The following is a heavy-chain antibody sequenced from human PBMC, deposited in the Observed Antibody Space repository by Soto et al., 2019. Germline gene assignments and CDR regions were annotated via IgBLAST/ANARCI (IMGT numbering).Heavy chain of an antibody. V-gene: IGHV1-18*01. CDR3: ARVPFFLESLSPRDWFVP. J-gene: IGHJ5*02. CDR2: ISAYNGNT. Sequence: ASVKVSCKASGYTFTSYGISWVRQAPGQGLEGMGWISAYNGNTNYAQKLQGRVTMTTDTSTSTAYMELRSLRSDDTAVYSCARVPFFLESLSPRDWFVPWXQGPLVTVPS. D-gene: IGHD3-3*01. CDR1: GYTFTSYG.